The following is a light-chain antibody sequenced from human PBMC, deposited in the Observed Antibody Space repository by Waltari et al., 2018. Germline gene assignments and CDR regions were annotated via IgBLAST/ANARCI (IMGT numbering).Light chain of an antibody. Sequence: DIQMTQSPSSLSAFVGDRVTITCRASQGIGNDLGWYQQKPGKAPKRLIYSASSLQPGVPSRCSGSGSGTEFTLTISSLQPEDFASYYCLQYNNYPWTFGQGTKVEIK. V-gene: IGKV1-17*01. CDR1: QGIGND. CDR3: LQYNNYPWT. J-gene: IGKJ1*01. CDR2: SAS.